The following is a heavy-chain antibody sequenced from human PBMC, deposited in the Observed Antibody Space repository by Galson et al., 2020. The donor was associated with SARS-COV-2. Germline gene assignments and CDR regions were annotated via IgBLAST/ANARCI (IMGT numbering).Heavy chain of an antibody. V-gene: IGHV2-70*11. J-gene: IGHJ4*02. Sequence: SGPTLVKPTQTLTLTRTFSGFPLSTSGMCVNWIRQSQGKALEWLARIDWDDDKYYSTPLKTKLTISKETSKNQVVLTMTNMDPVYTATYYCARLLVGVTNALCEYCVQGTRVTVSS. D-gene: IGHD2-8*01. CDR2: IDWDDDK. CDR3: ARLLVGVTNALCEY. CDR1: GFPLSTSGMC.